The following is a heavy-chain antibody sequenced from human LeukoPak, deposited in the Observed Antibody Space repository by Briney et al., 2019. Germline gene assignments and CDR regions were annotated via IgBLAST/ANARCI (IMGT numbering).Heavy chain of an antibody. CDR1: GFTFSSYS. V-gene: IGHV3-23*01. CDR3: AKDRLGYCSSTSCYTPPHY. J-gene: IGHJ4*02. Sequence: GGSLRLSCAASGFTFSSYSMNWVRQAPGKGLEWVSAISGSGGSTYYADSVKGRFTISRDNSKNTLYLQMNSLRAEDTAVYYCAKDRLGYCSSTSCYTPPHYWGQGTLVTVSS. D-gene: IGHD2-2*02. CDR2: ISGSGGST.